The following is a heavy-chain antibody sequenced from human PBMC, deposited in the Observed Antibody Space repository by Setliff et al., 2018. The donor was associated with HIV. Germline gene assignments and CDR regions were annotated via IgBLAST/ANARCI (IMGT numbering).Heavy chain of an antibody. D-gene: IGHD6-19*01. CDR2: INWNGGST. V-gene: IGHV3-20*04. CDR3: ARSPQEIAVASFDY. J-gene: IGHJ4*02. Sequence: ETLSLTCAVYGASFSGYYWGWVRQAPGKGLEWVSGINWNGGSTAYADSVKGRFTISRDNAKNSLYLQMNSLRAEDTALYYCARSPQEIAVASFDYWGQGTLVTVSS. CDR1: GASFSGYY.